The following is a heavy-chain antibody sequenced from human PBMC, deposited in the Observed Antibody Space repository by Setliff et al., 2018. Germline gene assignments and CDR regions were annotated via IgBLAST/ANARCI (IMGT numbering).Heavy chain of an antibody. CDR2: INHSGST. Sequence: SETLSLTCAVYGGSFSGYYWSWIRQPPGKGLEWIGEINHSGSTNYNPSLKSRVTISVDTSKNQFSLKLSSVTAADTAVYYCARVPNFWSGYYDYWGQGTLVT. D-gene: IGHD3-3*01. J-gene: IGHJ4*02. CDR3: ARVPNFWSGYYDY. V-gene: IGHV4-34*01. CDR1: GGSFSGYY.